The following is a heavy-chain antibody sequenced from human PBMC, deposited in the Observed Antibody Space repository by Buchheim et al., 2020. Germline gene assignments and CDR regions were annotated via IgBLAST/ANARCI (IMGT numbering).Heavy chain of an antibody. V-gene: IGHV3-48*01. CDR3: AKLTGTTSLY. J-gene: IGHJ4*02. D-gene: IGHD1-7*01. CDR2: ISSSSSTI. Sequence: EVQLVESGGGLVQPGGSLRLSCAASGFTFSSYSMNWVRQAPGKGLEWVSYISSSSSTIYYADSVKGRFTISRDNSKNTLFLQMNSLRAEDTAVYYCAKLTGTTSLYWGQGTL. CDR1: GFTFSSYS.